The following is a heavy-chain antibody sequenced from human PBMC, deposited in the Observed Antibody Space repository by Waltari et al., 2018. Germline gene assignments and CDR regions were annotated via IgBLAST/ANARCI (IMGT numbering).Heavy chain of an antibody. J-gene: IGHJ4*02. V-gene: IGHV1-24*01. Sequence: QVKLVQSGAEVRKPGAPVKVSCKVSGYTLTDFSMHWVRQAPGKGLEWMGGFDPEDGETIYAQKFQGRVTMTEDTSTDTAYMELSSLRSEDTAVYYCATVTYYYGSGSYYFDYWGQGTLVTVSS. CDR1: GYTLTDFS. D-gene: IGHD3-10*01. CDR3: ATVTYYYGSGSYYFDY. CDR2: FDPEDGET.